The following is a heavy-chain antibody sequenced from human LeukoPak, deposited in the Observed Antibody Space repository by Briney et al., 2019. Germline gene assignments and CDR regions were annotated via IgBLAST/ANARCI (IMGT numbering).Heavy chain of an antibody. CDR2: ISSSGDIS. Sequence: PGGSLRLSCAASGFTFSTYEMNWVRQAPGKGLEWVTYISSSGDISYYADSVKGRFTFPRDNARNSLYLQMNSLRAEDTAIYYCARLAVAGQYTDYWGQGTLVTVSS. D-gene: IGHD6-19*01. CDR1: GFTFSTYE. J-gene: IGHJ4*02. CDR3: ARLAVAGQYTDY. V-gene: IGHV3-48*03.